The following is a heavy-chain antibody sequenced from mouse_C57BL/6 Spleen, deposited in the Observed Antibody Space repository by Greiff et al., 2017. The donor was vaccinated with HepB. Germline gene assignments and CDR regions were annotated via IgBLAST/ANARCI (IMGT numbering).Heavy chain of an antibody. CDR3: TTVGLPRDYAMDY. CDR1: GFNIKDYY. V-gene: IGHV14-1*01. D-gene: IGHD1-2*01. Sequence: EVQLQQSGAELVRPGASVKLSCTASGFNIKDYYMHWVKQRPEQGLEWIGRIDPEDGDTEYAPKFQGKATMTADTSSNTAYLQLSSLTSEDTAVYYCTTVGLPRDYAMDYWGQGTSVTVSS. CDR2: IDPEDGDT. J-gene: IGHJ4*01.